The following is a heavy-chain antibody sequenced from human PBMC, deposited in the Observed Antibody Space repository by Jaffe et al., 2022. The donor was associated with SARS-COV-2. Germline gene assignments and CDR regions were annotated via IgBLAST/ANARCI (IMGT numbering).Heavy chain of an antibody. V-gene: IGHV7-4-1*02. CDR3: ARDFDSSGYPFYYYYYMDV. D-gene: IGHD3-22*01. CDR2: INTNTGNP. CDR1: GYTFTTYA. Sequence: QVQLVQSGSELKKPGASVKVSCKASGYTFTTYAMNWVRQAPGQGLEWMGWINTNTGNPTYAQGFTGRFVFSLDTSVSTAYLQISSLKAEDTAVYYCARDFDSSGYPFYYYYYMDVWGKGTTVTVSS. J-gene: IGHJ6*03.